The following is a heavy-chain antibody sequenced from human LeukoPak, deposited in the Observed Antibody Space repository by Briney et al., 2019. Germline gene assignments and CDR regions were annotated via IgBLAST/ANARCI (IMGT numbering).Heavy chain of an antibody. Sequence: SETLSLTCTVSGGSISSYYWSWIRQPAGKGLERIGRIYTSGSTNYNPSLKSRVTMSVDTSKNQFSLKLSSVTAADTAVYYCARDYYDTSGEGMDVWGQGTTVTVSS. D-gene: IGHD3-22*01. J-gene: IGHJ6*02. CDR2: IYTSGST. CDR1: GGSISSYY. CDR3: ARDYYDTSGEGMDV. V-gene: IGHV4-4*07.